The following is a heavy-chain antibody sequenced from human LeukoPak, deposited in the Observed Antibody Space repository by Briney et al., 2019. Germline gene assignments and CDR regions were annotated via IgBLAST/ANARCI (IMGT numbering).Heavy chain of an antibody. D-gene: IGHD3-10*01. CDR2: INNSGST. Sequence: KPSETLSLTCAVYGGSFSGYYWSWIRQPPGKGLEWIGEINNSGSTTYNPYLKSRVTISVDTSKSQFSLQLSSVTAADAAVYYCAGGYRLERHNMVRGVIITNWFDPWGQGTLVTVSS. V-gene: IGHV4-34*01. J-gene: IGHJ5*02. CDR3: AGGYRLERHNMVRGVIITNWFDP. CDR1: GGSFSGYY.